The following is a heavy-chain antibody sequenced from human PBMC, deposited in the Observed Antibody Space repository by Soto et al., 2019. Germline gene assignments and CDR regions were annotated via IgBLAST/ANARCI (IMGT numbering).Heavy chain of an antibody. CDR1: GYTFTSYG. D-gene: IGHD2-2*01. Sequence: QVQLVQSGAEVKKPGASVKVSCKASGYTFTSYGISWVRQAPGQGLEWMGWISAYNGNTNYEQKLQGRVTMTTDKAMSRAFRGRRTRRADNRAVYDCARGGIVVGPAANNWLGPWGQGTPVTVSS. CDR3: ARGGIVVGPAANNWLGP. CDR2: ISAYNGNT. V-gene: IGHV1-18*01. J-gene: IGHJ5*02.